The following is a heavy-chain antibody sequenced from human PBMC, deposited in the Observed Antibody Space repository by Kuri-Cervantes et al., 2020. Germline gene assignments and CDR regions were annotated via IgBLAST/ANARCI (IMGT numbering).Heavy chain of an antibody. V-gene: IGHV3-11*01. D-gene: IGHD3-16*02. Sequence: GESLKISCAASGFTLSDYYMSWIRQAPGKGLEWVSYISSSGSTIYYADSVKGRFTISRDNAENSLYLQMNSLRAEDTAVYYCARVTYDYVWGSYRHNYFDYWGQGTLVTVSS. CDR3: ARVTYDYVWGSYRHNYFDY. J-gene: IGHJ4*02. CDR1: GFTLSDYY. CDR2: ISSSGSTI.